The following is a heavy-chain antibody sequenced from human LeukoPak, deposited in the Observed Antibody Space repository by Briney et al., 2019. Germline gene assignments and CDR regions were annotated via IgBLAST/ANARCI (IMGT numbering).Heavy chain of an antibody. Sequence: PGGSLRLSCAASGFTFSSYNMHWVRQAPGKGLEWVAFTTRDESEKFYVDSVKGRFTIARDNSMNTLYLQMHSLRAEDSGIYYCVKDVLFAVGDAVDIWGQGTMVAVS. D-gene: IGHD3-10*02. CDR2: TTRDESEK. CDR3: VKDVLFAVGDAVDI. V-gene: IGHV3-30-3*01. J-gene: IGHJ3*02. CDR1: GFTFSSYN.